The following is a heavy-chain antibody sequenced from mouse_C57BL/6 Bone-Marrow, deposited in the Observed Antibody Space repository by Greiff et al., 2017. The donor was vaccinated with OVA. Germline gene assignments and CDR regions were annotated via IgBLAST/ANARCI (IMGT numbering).Heavy chain of an antibody. CDR3: ARWTTDSNYCYYAMDY. CDR2: IYPRSGNT. D-gene: IGHD2-5*01. Sequence: VQLVESGAELARPGASVKLSCKASGYTFTSYGISWVKQRTGQGLEWIGEIYPRSGNTYYNEKFKGKATLTADKSSSTAYMELRSLTSEDSAVYFCARWTTDSNYCYYAMDYWGQGTSVTVSS. CDR1: GYTFTSYG. J-gene: IGHJ4*01. V-gene: IGHV1-81*01.